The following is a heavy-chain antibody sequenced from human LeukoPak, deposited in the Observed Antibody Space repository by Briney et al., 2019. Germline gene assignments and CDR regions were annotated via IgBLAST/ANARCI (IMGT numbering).Heavy chain of an antibody. J-gene: IGHJ6*03. CDR1: GYTFTGYY. V-gene: IGHV1-2*02. CDR2: INPNSGGT. D-gene: IGHD3-3*01. CDR3: ARVVSRITIFGVVTAPYYYYMDV. Sequence: ASVKVSCKASGYTFTGYYMHWVRQAPGQGLEWMGWINPNSGGTNYAQKFQGRVTMTRDTSISTAYMELSRLRSDDTAVYYCARVVSRITIFGVVTAPYYYYMDVWAKGTRVTVPS.